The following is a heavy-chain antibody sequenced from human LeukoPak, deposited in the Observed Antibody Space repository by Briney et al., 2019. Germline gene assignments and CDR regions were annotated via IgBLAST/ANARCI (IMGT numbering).Heavy chain of an antibody. CDR2: MNPNSGNT. Sequence: GASVKVSCKASGYTFTSYDINWVRQATGQGLEWMGWMNPNSGNTGYAQKFQGRVTITRNTSISTAYMELSSLRSEDMAVYYCARDRRSSGNDAFDIWGQGTMVTVSS. D-gene: IGHD6-19*01. J-gene: IGHJ3*02. CDR1: GYTFTSYD. CDR3: ARDRRSSGNDAFDI. V-gene: IGHV1-8*03.